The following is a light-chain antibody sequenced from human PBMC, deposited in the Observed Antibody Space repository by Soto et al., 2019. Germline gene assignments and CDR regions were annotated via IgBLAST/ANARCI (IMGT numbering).Light chain of an antibody. Sequence: QSVLTQPPSVSGAPGQRVTISCTGSSSNIGAGYDVHWYQQLPGTAPKLLIYGNSNRPSGVPDRFSGSKSGTSASLAITGLQAEDEADYSCQSYDSSLSAYVFGTGTKGTVL. CDR1: SSNIGAGYD. V-gene: IGLV1-40*01. CDR2: GNS. J-gene: IGLJ1*01. CDR3: QSYDSSLSAYV.